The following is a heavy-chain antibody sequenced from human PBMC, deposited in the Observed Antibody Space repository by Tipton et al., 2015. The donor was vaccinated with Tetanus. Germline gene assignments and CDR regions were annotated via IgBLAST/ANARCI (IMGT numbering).Heavy chain of an antibody. CDR2: ISNDASHI. Sequence: SLRLSCVASGYNFRNNGMHWVRQAPGKGLEWVAVISNDASHIYYADSVRGRFTMSRENNKNTVHLQMNSLRPDDTAVYYCARERHSYESSGYSLGANWGQGPPVTVSA. J-gene: IGHJ4*02. CDR1: GYNFRNNG. V-gene: IGHV3-30*03. D-gene: IGHD3-22*01. CDR3: ARERHSYESSGYSLGAN.